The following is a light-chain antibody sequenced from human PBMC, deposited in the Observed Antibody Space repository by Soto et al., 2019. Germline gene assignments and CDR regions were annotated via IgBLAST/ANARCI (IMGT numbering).Light chain of an antibody. CDR1: QSVNSY. V-gene: IGKV3-11*01. CDR3: QQRSNWPPV. J-gene: IGKJ4*01. Sequence: EIVLTQSPATLSLSPGERATLSCRASQSVNSYLAWYQQKPGQAPRLLIYDASNRATGIPARFSGSGSGTDFTLTISSLEPEDFAVHYCQQRSNWPPVFGGGTKVEIK. CDR2: DAS.